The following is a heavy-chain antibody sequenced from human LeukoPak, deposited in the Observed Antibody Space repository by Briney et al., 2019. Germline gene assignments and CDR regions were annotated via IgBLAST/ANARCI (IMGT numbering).Heavy chain of an antibody. J-gene: IGHJ4*02. Sequence: ASETLSLTCTVSGGSVSGYYWSWIRQPPGKGLEWIGYIFYSGSTNYNPSLKSRVSISVDTSKNQFSLKLSSVTAADTAVYYCARGHPNIAARTKYYFDYWGQGTQVTVSS. CDR3: ARGHPNIAARTKYYFDY. CDR1: GGSVSGYY. V-gene: IGHV4-59*02. D-gene: IGHD6-6*01. CDR2: IFYSGST.